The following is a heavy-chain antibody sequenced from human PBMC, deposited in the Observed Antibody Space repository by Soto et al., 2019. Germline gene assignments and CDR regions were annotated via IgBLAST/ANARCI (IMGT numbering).Heavy chain of an antibody. CDR2: ISYSGST. CDR3: ARSDPDASVGY. V-gene: IGHV4-59*11. J-gene: IGHJ4*02. Sequence: QVQLQESGPGLVEPSETLSLTCTVSGVSMSSHYWTWLRQPPGKGLEWIGYISYSGSTYYKPSLKSRVTISADTSRNQFSLKLSSVIAADTAVYYCARSDPDASVGYWGQGTLVTVSS. D-gene: IGHD3-16*01. CDR1: GVSMSSHY.